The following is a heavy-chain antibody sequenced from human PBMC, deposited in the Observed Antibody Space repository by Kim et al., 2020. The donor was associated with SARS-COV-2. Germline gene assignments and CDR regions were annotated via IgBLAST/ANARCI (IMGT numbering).Heavy chain of an antibody. J-gene: IGHJ4*02. V-gene: IGHV3-30*02. Sequence: GGTLRLSWAASGFTHSSYDTHWVRQVQGKGLEWVALIWYDGTTKDYRESVKGRFTIARDNSKNTVYLQMNSLRAEDTAVYYCATGPHYGGETWGFWGQGTLVTVSS. CDR1: GFTHSSYD. D-gene: IGHD4-17*01. CDR3: ATGPHYGGETWGF. CDR2: IWYDGTTK.